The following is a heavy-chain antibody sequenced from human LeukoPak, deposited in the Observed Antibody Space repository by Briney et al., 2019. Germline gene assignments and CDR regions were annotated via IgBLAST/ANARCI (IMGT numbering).Heavy chain of an antibody. CDR1: GYTFTSYG. CDR3: ARPGEFRAHDAFDI. D-gene: IGHD3-10*01. V-gene: IGHV5-51*01. Sequence: KVSCKASGYTFTSYGISWVRQMPGKGLEWMGIIYPGDSDTRYSPSFQGQVTISADKSISTAYLQWSSLKASDTAMYYCARPGEFRAHDAFDIWGQGTMVTVSS. J-gene: IGHJ3*02. CDR2: IYPGDSDT.